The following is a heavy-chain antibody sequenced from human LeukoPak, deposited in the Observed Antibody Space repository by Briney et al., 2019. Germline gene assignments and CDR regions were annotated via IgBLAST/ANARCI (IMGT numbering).Heavy chain of an antibody. CDR3: ARNPWFGELSWFDP. D-gene: IGHD3-10*01. CDR2: ISSTYNI. CDR1: GFIFSPYA. V-gene: IGHV3-21*05. Sequence: GGSLRLSCAASGFIFSPYAMNWVRQAPGRGLEWVSYISSTYNIYYSDSVKGRFTISRDNSKNTLYLQMNSLRAEDTAVYYCARNPWFGELSWFDPWGQGTLVTVSS. J-gene: IGHJ5*02.